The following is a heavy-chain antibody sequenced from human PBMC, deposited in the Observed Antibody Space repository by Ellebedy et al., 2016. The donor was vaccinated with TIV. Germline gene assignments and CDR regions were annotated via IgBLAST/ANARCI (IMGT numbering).Heavy chain of an antibody. V-gene: IGHV3-21*01. CDR2: IDGSGGFI. CDR3: ARVSSGSYKTDFDY. CDR1: GFTFSSYA. J-gene: IGHJ4*02. Sequence: GESLKISCAASGFTFSSYAMNWVRQAPGKGLAWVSYIDGSGGFIKYADSVKGRFTISRDNAKNSLYLQMNSLRAEDTAVYYCARVSSGSYKTDFDYWGQGILVTVSS. D-gene: IGHD1-26*01.